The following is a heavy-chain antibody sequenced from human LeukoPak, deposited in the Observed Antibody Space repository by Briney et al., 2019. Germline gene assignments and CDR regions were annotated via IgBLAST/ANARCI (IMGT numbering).Heavy chain of an antibody. CDR2: ISSSGESP. D-gene: IGHD5-24*01. CDR3: AKKSRDGYNPFDY. CDR1: GFTFSSYA. V-gene: IGHV3-23*01. J-gene: IGHJ4*02. Sequence: GGSLRLSCAASGFTFSSYAMSWVRQAPGKGLEWVCGISSSGESPYYADSVKGRFTISRDNSKNTLYLEINSLRAEDTAEYYCAKKSRDGYNPFDYLGQGTLVTVSS.